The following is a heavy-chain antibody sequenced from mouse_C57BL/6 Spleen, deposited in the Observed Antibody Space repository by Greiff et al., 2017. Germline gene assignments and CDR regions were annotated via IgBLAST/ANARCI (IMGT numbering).Heavy chain of an antibody. CDR2: LYPVRGET. CDR1: VYTFADPI. J-gene: IGHJ4*01. D-gene: IGHD2-4*01. V-gene: IGHV1-11*01. CDR3: GREAYDYDYATDC. Sequence: QVQLQQSAAALASPGASVPLSSKASVYTFADPILNTVKRMPGRGLEWIGRLYPVRGETNANRKFMGKASFSVDRSSSTVYMVLNSLTSEDPAVYYCGREAYDYDYATDCCAQGSSVT.